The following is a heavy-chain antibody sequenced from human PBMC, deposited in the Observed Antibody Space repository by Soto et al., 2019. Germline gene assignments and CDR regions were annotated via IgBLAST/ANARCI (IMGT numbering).Heavy chain of an antibody. CDR1: GFTFSSYA. D-gene: IGHD3-22*01. J-gene: IGHJ4*02. Sequence: GGSLRLSCAASGFTFSSYAMSWVRQAPGKGLEWVSAISGSGGSTYYTDSVKGRFTISRDNSKNTLYLQMNSLRAEDTAVYYGAKDPTTYYYDSSGLPFDYWGQGTLVTVSS. CDR3: AKDPTTYYYDSSGLPFDY. CDR2: ISGSGGST. V-gene: IGHV3-23*01.